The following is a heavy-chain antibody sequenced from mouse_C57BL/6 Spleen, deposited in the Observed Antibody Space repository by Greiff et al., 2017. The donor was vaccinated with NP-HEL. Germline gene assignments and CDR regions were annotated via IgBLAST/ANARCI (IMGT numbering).Heavy chain of an antibody. CDR2: IYPGDGDT. CDR1: GYAFSRYW. V-gene: IGHV1-80*01. Sequence: QVQLQQSGAELVKPGASVKISCKASGYAFSRYWMNWVKQRPGQGLEWIGQIYPGDGDTNYNGKFKGKTTLTADKSSSTAYMQLSSLTSEDSAVYFCARPYYGSSYGFAYWGQGTLVTVSA. J-gene: IGHJ3*01. D-gene: IGHD1-1*01. CDR3: ARPYYGSSYGFAY.